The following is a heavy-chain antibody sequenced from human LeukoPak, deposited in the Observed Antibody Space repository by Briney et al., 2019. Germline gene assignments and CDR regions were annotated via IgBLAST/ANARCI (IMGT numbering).Heavy chain of an antibody. CDR3: ARDLGLDYYGSGSARYYFDY. J-gene: IGHJ4*02. V-gene: IGHV1-46*01. D-gene: IGHD3-10*01. CDR1: GYTFTSYY. CDR2: INPSGGST. Sequence: ASVKVSCKASGYTFTSYYMHWVRQAPGQGLEWMGIINPSGGSTSYAQKFQGRVTMTRDTSTSTVYMELSSLRSEDTAVYYCARDLGLDYYGSGSARYYFDYWGQGTLVTVS.